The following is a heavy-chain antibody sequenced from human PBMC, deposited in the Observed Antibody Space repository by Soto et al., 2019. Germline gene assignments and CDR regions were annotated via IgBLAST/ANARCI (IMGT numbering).Heavy chain of an antibody. J-gene: IGHJ6*02. V-gene: IGHV3-11*04. D-gene: IGHD1-26*01. Sequence: GGSLRLSCAASGFTFSDYYMSWVRQAPGKGLEWVSYIRSSGTTIYYADSVKGRFTISRDNAKNSLYLQMTSLRDEDTGVYYCTRDGRRGYDMDVWGQGTTVTVSS. CDR1: GFTFSDYY. CDR3: TRDGRRGYDMDV. CDR2: IRSSGTTI.